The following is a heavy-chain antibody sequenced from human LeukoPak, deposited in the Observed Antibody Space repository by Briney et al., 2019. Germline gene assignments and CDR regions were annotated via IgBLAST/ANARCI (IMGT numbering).Heavy chain of an antibody. V-gene: IGHV3-30*19. D-gene: IGHD4-17*01. J-gene: IGHJ3*02. CDR1: GFTFSKYG. CDR3: ARDIEPDYGDLLDAFDI. Sequence: PGKSLRLSCSASGFTFSKYGLHWVRQAPGKGLEWVAVISYDGSNKYYADSVKGRFTISRDNSKNTLYLQMNSLRAEDTAVYYCARDIEPDYGDLLDAFDIWGQGTMVTVSS. CDR2: ISYDGSNK.